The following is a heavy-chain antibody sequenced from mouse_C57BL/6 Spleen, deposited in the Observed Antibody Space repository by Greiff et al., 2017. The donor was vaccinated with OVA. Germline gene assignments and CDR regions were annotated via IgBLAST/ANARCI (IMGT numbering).Heavy chain of an antibody. CDR3: AREDANWGFAY. J-gene: IGHJ3*01. D-gene: IGHD4-1*01. Sequence: VQLQESGPELVKPGASVKISCKASGYAFSSSWMNWVKQRPGKGLEWIGRIYPGDGDTNYNGKFKGKATLTADKSSSTAYMQLSSLTSEDSAVYFCAREDANWGFAYWGQGTRVTVSA. CDR1: GYAFSSSW. CDR2: IYPGDGDT. V-gene: IGHV1-82*01.